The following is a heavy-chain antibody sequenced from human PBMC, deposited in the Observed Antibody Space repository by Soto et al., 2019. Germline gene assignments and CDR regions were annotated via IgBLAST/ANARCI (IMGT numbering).Heavy chain of an antibody. CDR1: VFTVSNNY. V-gene: IGHV3-53*01. D-gene: IGHD6-13*01. CDR2: IYSGGNT. J-gene: IGHJ4*02. Sequence: VGSLRLSCAASVFTVSNNYMRWVRHSPGKGLEWVSLIYSGGNTHYADYVKGRFTISRDDSKNTLYLQMNSLRVEDTAVYYCARVPPGIEASGAGGWGQGTLVTLSS. CDR3: ARVPPGIEASGAGG.